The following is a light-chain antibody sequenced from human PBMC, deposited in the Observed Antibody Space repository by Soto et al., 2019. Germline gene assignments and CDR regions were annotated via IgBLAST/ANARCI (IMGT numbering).Light chain of an antibody. V-gene: IGLV1-44*01. J-gene: IGLJ2*01. CDR3: AAWDDSLNGHVA. Sequence: QSVLTQPPSASGTPGQRVTISCSGSNSNIGSNTVNWYQQLPGTAPKLLIYNNNQRPSGVPDRFSGSKSGTSASLAISGLQSEDEADYHCAAWDDSLNGHVAFGGGTQLTVL. CDR1: NSNIGSNT. CDR2: NNN.